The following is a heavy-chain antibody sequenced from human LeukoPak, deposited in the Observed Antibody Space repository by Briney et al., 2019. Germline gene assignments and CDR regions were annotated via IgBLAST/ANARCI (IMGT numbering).Heavy chain of an antibody. D-gene: IGHD6-13*01. J-gene: IGHJ6*03. Sequence: GGSLRLSCVASGFTFSSYSMNWVRQAPGKGLEWVSYISSGSSTIYYADSVKGRFTISRDNAKNSLYLQMNSLRAEDTAVYYCARVGIAAAGIGYYYMDVWGKGTTVTVSS. CDR3: ARVGIAAAGIGYYYMDV. CDR1: GFTFSSYS. CDR2: ISSGSSTI. V-gene: IGHV3-48*01.